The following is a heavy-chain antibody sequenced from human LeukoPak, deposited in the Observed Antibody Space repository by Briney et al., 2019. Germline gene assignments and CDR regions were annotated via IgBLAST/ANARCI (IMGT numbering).Heavy chain of an antibody. D-gene: IGHD5-24*01. J-gene: IGHJ4*02. V-gene: IGHV4-34*01. CDR1: GGSFSGYY. Sequence: SETLSLTCAVYGGSFSGYYWSWIRQPPGKGLEWIGEINHSGSTNYNPSLKSRVTISVDTSKNQFSLKLSSVTAADTAVYYCAGERATKMRWVGRAGRAPFDYWGQGTLVTVSS. CDR3: AGERATKMRWVGRAGRAPFDY. CDR2: INHSGST.